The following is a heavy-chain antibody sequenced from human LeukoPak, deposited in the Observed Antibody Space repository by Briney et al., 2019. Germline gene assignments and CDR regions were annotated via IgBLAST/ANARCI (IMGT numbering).Heavy chain of an antibody. J-gene: IGHJ4*02. Sequence: ASVKVSCKASGYTFTSYGISWVRQAPGQGLEWMGWISAYNGNTNYAQKFQGRVTITADKSTSTAYMELSSLRSEDTAVYYCARGPGILTIFGPHLYYFDYWGQGTLVTVSS. V-gene: IGHV1-18*01. CDR1: GYTFTSYG. D-gene: IGHD3-3*01. CDR3: ARGPGILTIFGPHLYYFDY. CDR2: ISAYNGNT.